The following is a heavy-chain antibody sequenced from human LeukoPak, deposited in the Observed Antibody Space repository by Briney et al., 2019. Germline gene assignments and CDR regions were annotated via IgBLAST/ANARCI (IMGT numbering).Heavy chain of an antibody. V-gene: IGHV4-34*01. CDR3: ARVPKCGRYCYPSRYYYMDV. CDR2: INHSGST. Sequence: SETLSLTCAVYGGSFSGYYWSWIRQPPGKGLEWIGEINHSGSTNYNPSLKSRVAISVDTSKNQFSLKLSSVTAADTAVYYCARVPKCGRYCYPSRYYYMDVWGKGTTVTVSS. J-gene: IGHJ6*03. CDR1: GGSFSGYY. D-gene: IGHD2-21*02.